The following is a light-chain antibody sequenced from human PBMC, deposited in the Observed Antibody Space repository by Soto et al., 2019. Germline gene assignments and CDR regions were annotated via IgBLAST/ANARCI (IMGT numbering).Light chain of an antibody. J-gene: IGLJ2*01. CDR2: DVD. V-gene: IGLV2-14*03. CDR3: SSYTSNNTLL. CDR1: SSDVGGYNY. Sequence: QSVLTQPASVSGSPGQSITMSCAGTSSDVGGYNYVSWYQQDSGKAPKLIIYDVDNRPSGVSNRFSGSKSGNTASLTISGRLPEDEADYYCSSYTSNNTLLFGGGTKVTVL.